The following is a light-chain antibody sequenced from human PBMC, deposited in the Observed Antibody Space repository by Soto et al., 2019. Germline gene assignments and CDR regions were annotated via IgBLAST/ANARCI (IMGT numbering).Light chain of an antibody. Sequence: EIVLTQSPGTLSLSPGERATLSCRASQSLSSSYLAWYQQKPGQAPRLLIYGASLRATGIPDRFSGSGSGTDFTLAISTLEPEDVAVYYCQQYDTSPTTFGPGTEVDIK. J-gene: IGKJ3*01. CDR1: QSLSSSY. CDR3: QQYDTSPTT. CDR2: GAS. V-gene: IGKV3-20*01.